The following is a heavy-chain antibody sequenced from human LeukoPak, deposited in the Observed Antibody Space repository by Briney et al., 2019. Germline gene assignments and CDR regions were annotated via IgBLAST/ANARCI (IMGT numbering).Heavy chain of an antibody. D-gene: IGHD2/OR15-2a*01. CDR1: GFTFSNYA. J-gene: IGHJ4*02. CDR2: ISGSGGNT. CDR3: AKDRGAYFFDY. Sequence: PGRSLRLSCAASGFTFSNYAMSWVRQAPGKGLELVSGISGSGGNTNYAHSVNGRFTISRDNSKNTLYVQMNSLRAEDTAIYYCAKDRGAYFFDYWAQGTLVTVSS. V-gene: IGHV3-23*01.